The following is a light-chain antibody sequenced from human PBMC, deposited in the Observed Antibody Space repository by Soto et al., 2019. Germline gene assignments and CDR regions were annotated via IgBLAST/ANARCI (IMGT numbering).Light chain of an antibody. J-gene: IGKJ4*01. CDR2: GAS. CDR1: QSVSSN. CDR3: QQYDVWPALT. V-gene: IGKV3-15*01. Sequence: EKALTQSPVTLSLSPGERATLSFSASQSVSSNLAWYQQRPGQAPRLLIYGASTRASGVPDRFSGSGSGTEFILTISSLQSEDSAVYYCQQYDVWPALTFGGGTKVDIK.